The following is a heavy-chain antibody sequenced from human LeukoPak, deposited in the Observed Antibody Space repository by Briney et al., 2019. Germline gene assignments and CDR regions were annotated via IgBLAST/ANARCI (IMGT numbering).Heavy chain of an antibody. J-gene: IGHJ4*02. CDR3: ARERSGNYGALFDY. CDR1: GYTFTSYD. D-gene: IGHD4-11*01. Sequence: ASVKVSCKASGYTFTSYDINWVRQATGQGLEWMGWMNPKSGNTGYAQKFQGRVTITRNTSISTAYMELSSLRSEDTAVYYCARERSGNYGALFDYWGQGTLVTVSS. CDR2: MNPKSGNT. V-gene: IGHV1-8*03.